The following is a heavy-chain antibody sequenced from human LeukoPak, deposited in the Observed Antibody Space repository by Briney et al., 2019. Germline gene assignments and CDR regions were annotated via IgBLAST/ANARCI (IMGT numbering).Heavy chain of an antibody. CDR1: GFTFDDYA. CDR2: ISWNSGSI. Sequence: GRSLRLSCAASGFTFDDYAMHWVRQAPGKGLEWVSGISWNSGSIGYADSVKGRFTISRDNAKNSLYLQMNSLRAEDTASYYCAKDREAYGSYGPPDFDYWGQGTLVTVSS. V-gene: IGHV3-9*01. D-gene: IGHD5-18*01. CDR3: AKDREAYGSYGPPDFDY. J-gene: IGHJ4*02.